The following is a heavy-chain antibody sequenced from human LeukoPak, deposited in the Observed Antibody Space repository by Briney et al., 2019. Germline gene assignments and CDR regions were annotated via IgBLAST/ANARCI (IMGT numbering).Heavy chain of an antibody. J-gene: IGHJ4*02. CDR1: GDSISSSY. Sequence: SETLSLTCTVSGDSISSSYWSWIRQPPGKGLEWIGYVYYTGSSYYNPSLKSRVTISVDKSKNQFSLKLSSVTAADTAVYYCAREGGYSGYEIFDYWGQGTLVTVSS. D-gene: IGHD5-12*01. V-gene: IGHV4-59*12. CDR2: VYYTGSS. CDR3: AREGGYSGYEIFDY.